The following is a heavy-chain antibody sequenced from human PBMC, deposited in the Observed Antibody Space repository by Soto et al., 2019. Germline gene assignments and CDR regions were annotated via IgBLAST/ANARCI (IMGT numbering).Heavy chain of an antibody. Sequence: EGQLVESGGGLVQPGRSLRLLCAVSGFTFNEYAMHWVRQRPGKGLEWVSSIGWNSGSIAYAGSVKGRFTISRDNANNSLSLQMINLRTEDTALYYYAKGAYRSSETYRFSFDDWGQGTLVTVSS. CDR1: GFTFNEYA. D-gene: IGHD3-16*02. CDR3: AKGAYRSSETYRFSFDD. J-gene: IGHJ4*02. CDR2: IGWNSGSI. V-gene: IGHV3-9*01.